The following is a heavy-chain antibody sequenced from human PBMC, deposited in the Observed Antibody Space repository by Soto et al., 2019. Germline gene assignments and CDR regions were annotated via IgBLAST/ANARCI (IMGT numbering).Heavy chain of an antibody. J-gene: IGHJ5*02. V-gene: IGHV3-30*04. CDR2: IAYDGSNK. CDR3: ARDLQAGTDNVNWFAP. D-gene: IGHD1-1*01. CDR1: GFSISRSA. Sequence: QVQLVESGGGVVQPGRSLRLSCAASGFSISRSAMHWVRQAPGKGPEWVAVIAYDGSNKWYADSAKGRFTISRDNSKNTLYLHMTSLRGEDTAVYYGARDLQAGTDNVNWFAPWGQGTLVTVSS.